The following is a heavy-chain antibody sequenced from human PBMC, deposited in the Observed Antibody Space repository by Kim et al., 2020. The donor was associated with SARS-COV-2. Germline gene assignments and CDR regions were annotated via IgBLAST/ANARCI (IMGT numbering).Heavy chain of an antibody. D-gene: IGHD4-4*01. J-gene: IGHJ4*02. V-gene: IGHV4-39*07. CDR3: AREGTTVANTFDY. Sequence: YNPSLKSRVTISIHMSKNQFSRRLSSLTAADTAIYYCAREGTTVANTFDYWGQGTLAIVSS.